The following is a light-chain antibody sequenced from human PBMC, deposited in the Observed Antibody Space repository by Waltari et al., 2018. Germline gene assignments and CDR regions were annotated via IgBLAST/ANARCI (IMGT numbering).Light chain of an antibody. Sequence: QSALTQPASVSESPGQSITISCTGTTGDVGAYNYVSWYQQLPGKAPKLLIYDVANRPLVVSYRFSGSKSGNTASLIISGLQAEDEADYYCCSLTSSRTVIFGGGTKLTVL. V-gene: IGLV2-14*03. CDR2: DVA. CDR3: CSLTSSRTVI. J-gene: IGLJ2*01. CDR1: TGDVGAYNY.